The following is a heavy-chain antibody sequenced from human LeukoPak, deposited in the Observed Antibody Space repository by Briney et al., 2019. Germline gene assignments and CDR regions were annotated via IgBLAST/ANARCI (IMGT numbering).Heavy chain of an antibody. CDR1: GGSFSGYY. CDR2: INHSGST. D-gene: IGHD5-24*01. J-gene: IGHJ4*02. CDR3: ARGPSDGYNSSFDY. V-gene: IGHV4-34*01. Sequence: SETLSLTCAVYGGSFSGYYWSWLRQPPGKGLEWVGEINHSGSTNYNPSLKSRVTISVDTSKNQFSLKLSSVTAADTAVYYCARGPSDGYNSSFDYWGQGTLVTVSS.